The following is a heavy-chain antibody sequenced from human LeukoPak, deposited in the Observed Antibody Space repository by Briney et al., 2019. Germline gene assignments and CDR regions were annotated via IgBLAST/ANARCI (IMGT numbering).Heavy chain of an antibody. J-gene: IGHJ4*02. V-gene: IGHV4-59*11. Sequence: SETLSLTCTVSGYSMNSHYWTWIRHSPGKGLEWIGFVYYSGRTNYNPSLKSRATISVDTSNNQFSMRLYSVTAADTAIYYCAREPLYSGTYGYFDFWGPGILVTVSS. CDR3: AREPLYSGTYGYFDF. D-gene: IGHD1-26*01. CDR1: GYSMNSHY. CDR2: VYYSGRT.